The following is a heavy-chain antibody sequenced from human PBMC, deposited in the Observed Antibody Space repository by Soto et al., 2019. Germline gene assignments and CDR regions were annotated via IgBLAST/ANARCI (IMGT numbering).Heavy chain of an antibody. CDR2: ISYDGSNK. Sequence: LRLSCAASGFTFSSYGMHWVRQAPGKGLEWVAVISYDGSNKYYADSVKGRFTISRDNSKNTLYLQMNSLRAEDTAVYYCAKSNCGGHCPSPGRYYCGQATLVTVSS. V-gene: IGHV3-30*18. D-gene: IGHD2-21*02. J-gene: IGHJ4*02. CDR3: AKSNCGGHCPSPGRYY. CDR1: GFTFSSYG.